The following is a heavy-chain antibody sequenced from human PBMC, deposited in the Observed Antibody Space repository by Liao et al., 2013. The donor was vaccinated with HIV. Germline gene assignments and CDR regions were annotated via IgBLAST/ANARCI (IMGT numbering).Heavy chain of an antibody. Sequence: QVQLQESGPGLVKPSETLSLTCTVSGGSISSYYWSWIRQPPGKGLEWIGYIFYSGSPNYNPSLKSRVTISVDTFKNQFSLKLTSVTAADTAVYYCARDGPHGYSSTWYLGAAFFHRWGQGALVTVSS. CDR1: GGSISSYY. D-gene: IGHD6-13*01. V-gene: IGHV4-59*01. J-gene: IGHJ1*01. CDR3: ARDGPHGYSSTWYLGAAFFHR. CDR2: IFYSGSP.